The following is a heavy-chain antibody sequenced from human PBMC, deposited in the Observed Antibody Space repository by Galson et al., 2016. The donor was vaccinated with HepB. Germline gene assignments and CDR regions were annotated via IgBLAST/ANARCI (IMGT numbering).Heavy chain of an antibody. J-gene: IGHJ4*02. CDR3: ARDRDSYALFDF. Sequence: TLSLTCTLSYASISDGDHYWRWIRQPPGQGLEWIGYIYYSGSSFYNPSLKSRFTISVDTSTNQFPLKLNSVTAADTAVYYCARDRDSYALFDFWGQGTLVTVSS. V-gene: IGHV4-30-4*01. CDR1: YASISDGDHY. CDR2: IYYSGSS. D-gene: IGHD3-16*01.